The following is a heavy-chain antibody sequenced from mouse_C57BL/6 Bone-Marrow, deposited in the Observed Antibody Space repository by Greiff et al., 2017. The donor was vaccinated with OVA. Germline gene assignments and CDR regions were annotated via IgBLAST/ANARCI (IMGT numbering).Heavy chain of an antibody. Sequence: QVHVKQSGTELVKPGASVKLSCKASGYTFTSYWMHWVKQRPGQGLEWIGNINPSNGGTNYNEKFKSKATLTVDKSSSTAYMQLSSLTSEDSAVYYCARWIYGFYAMDYWGQGTSVTVSS. D-gene: IGHD2-2*01. CDR2: INPSNGGT. CDR3: ARWIYGFYAMDY. CDR1: GYTFTSYW. J-gene: IGHJ4*01. V-gene: IGHV1-53*01.